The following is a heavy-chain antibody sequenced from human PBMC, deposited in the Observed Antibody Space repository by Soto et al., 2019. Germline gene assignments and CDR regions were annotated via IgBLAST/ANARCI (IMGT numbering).Heavy chain of an antibody. V-gene: IGHV1-69*13. CDR1: GGTFSSYA. Sequence: GASVKVSCKASGGTFSSYAISWVRQAPGQGLEWMGGIIPIFGTANYAQKFQGRVTITADESTSTAYMELSSLRSEDTAVYYVAGLTDPSITMIVGGAFDIWGQGTMVTVSS. CDR2: IIPIFGTA. CDR3: AGLTDPSITMIVGGAFDI. J-gene: IGHJ3*02. D-gene: IGHD3-22*01.